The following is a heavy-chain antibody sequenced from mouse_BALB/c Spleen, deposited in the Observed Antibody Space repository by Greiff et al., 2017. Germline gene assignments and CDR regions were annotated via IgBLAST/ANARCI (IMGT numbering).Heavy chain of an antibody. Sequence: QVQLKESGPGLVQPSQSLSITCTVSGFSLTSYGVHWVRQSPGKGLEWLGVIWSGGSTDYNAAFISRLSISKDNSKSQVFFKMNSLQANDTAIYYCARNNYGYLCWFAYWGQGTLVTVSA. CDR1: GFSLTSYG. CDR2: IWSGGST. D-gene: IGHD1-2*01. J-gene: IGHJ3*01. V-gene: IGHV2-2*02. CDR3: ARNNYGYLCWFAY.